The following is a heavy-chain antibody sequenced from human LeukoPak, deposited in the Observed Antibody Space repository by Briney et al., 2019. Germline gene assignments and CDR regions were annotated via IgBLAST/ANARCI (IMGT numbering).Heavy chain of an antibody. J-gene: IGHJ4*02. D-gene: IGHD6-19*01. CDR1: GFSVSTSG. V-gene: IGHV3-23*01. CDR3: AQGYSSGWYPH. Sequence: GGSLRLSCTVSGFSVSTSGMCWVRQAQGKGLQTISAISVDGESAYYADSVKGRFTISRDNSKNTLYLQMNSLRVEDTAVYYCAQGYSSGWYPHWGQGSLVSVSS. CDR2: ISVDGESA.